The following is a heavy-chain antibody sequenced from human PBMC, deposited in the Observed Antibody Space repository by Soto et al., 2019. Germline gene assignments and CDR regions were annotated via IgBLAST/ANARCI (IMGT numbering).Heavy chain of an antibody. J-gene: IGHJ6*02. CDR2: IGGTSGST. Sequence: EVQLLESGGGLVQPGGSLRLSCAASGFTFSNFVMSWVRRAPGKGLEWVSAIGGTSGSTYYADSVKGRFSISRDNSKNTLSLQMNSLRAEDTAVYYCARDGVVTTVRYYYYYGMDVWGQGTTVTVSS. CDR3: ARDGVVTTVRYYYYYGMDV. CDR1: GFTFSNFV. V-gene: IGHV3-23*01. D-gene: IGHD4-4*01.